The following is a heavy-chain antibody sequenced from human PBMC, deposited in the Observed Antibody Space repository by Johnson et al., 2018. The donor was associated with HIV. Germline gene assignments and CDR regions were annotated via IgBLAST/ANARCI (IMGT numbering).Heavy chain of an antibody. D-gene: IGHD2-15*01. CDR3: ARDLAALNAFDI. Sequence: VQLVESGGGLVQPGGSLRLSCAASGFTFSSYWMSWVRQAPGKGLEWVANIKKVGSEKYYVDSVKDRFTISRDNSKNTLYLQMNSLRAEDTAVYYCARDLAALNAFDIWGQGTMVTVSS. J-gene: IGHJ3*02. CDR2: IKKVGSEK. CDR1: GFTFSSYW. V-gene: IGHV3-7*01.